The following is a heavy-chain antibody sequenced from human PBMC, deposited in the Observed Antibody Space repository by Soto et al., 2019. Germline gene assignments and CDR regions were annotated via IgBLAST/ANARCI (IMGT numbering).Heavy chain of an antibody. D-gene: IGHD3-3*01. J-gene: IGHJ5*02. CDR2: INAYNGNT. Sequence: ASVKVSCKASGYTFTSYGISWLRQAPGQGLEWMGWINAYNGNTDYAQKFQGRVTMTTDTSTSTAYMELRTLRSDDTAVYYCARDLEPTPTIAILSHPWGQGTLVTVSS. CDR1: GYTFTSYG. CDR3: ARDLEPTPTIAILSHP. V-gene: IGHV1-18*01.